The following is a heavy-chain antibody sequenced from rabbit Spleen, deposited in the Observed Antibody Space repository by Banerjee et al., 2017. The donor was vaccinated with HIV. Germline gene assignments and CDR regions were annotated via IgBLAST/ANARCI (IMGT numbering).Heavy chain of an antibody. D-gene: IGHD7-1*01. Sequence: QQQLVESGGGLVKPGASLTLTCKASGIDFSSYNFICWVRQAPGKGLELIACINIVTGKSVYASWVSGRFIMSRTSSTTVTLQMTSLTAADTATYFCARDLVTAIGWNFALWGQGTLVTVS. J-gene: IGHJ3*01. CDR3: ARDLVTAIGWNFAL. CDR2: INIVTGKS. CDR1: GIDFSSYNF. V-gene: IGHV1S45*01.